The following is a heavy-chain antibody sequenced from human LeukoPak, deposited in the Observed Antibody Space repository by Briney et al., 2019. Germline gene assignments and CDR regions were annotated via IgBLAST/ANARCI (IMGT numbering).Heavy chain of an antibody. CDR1: GFTVRSNY. CDR2: LYSSGDT. J-gene: IGHJ5*02. CDR3: AKVILIAAAHGDFIDL. V-gene: IGHV3-53*01. Sequence: GSLRLSCAVSGFTVRSNYMAWVRQAPGKGLECVPILYSSGDTYYADSVQGRFTISRDNSKNTLYLQMSSLRADDTAIYYCAKVILIAAAHGDFIDLWGQGTLVSVSS. D-gene: IGHD6-6*01.